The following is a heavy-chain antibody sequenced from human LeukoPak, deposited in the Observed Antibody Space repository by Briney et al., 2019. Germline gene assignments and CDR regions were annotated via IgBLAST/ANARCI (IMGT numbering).Heavy chain of an antibody. Sequence: PGGSLRLSCAASGFTFSSYGMHWVRQAPGKGLEWVAVISYDGSNKYYADSVKGRFTVSRDNSKNTLYLQMNSLRAEDTAVYYCAKGSDRFDYWGQGTLVTVSS. CDR3: AKGSDRFDY. J-gene: IGHJ4*02. D-gene: IGHD1-14*01. CDR2: ISYDGSNK. V-gene: IGHV3-30*18. CDR1: GFTFSSYG.